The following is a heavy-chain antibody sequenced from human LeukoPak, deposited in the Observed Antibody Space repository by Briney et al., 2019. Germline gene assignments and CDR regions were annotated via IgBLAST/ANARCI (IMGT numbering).Heavy chain of an antibody. D-gene: IGHD7-27*01. CDR3: ARVPTGDGYYYYYGMDV. CDR2: IYHSGST. Sequence: SETLSLTCAVSGVSISSSNWWSWVRQPPGKGLEWIGEIYHSGSTNYNPSLKSRVTISEDKSKNQFSLKLSSVTAADTAVYYCARVPTGDGYYYYYGMDVWGQGTTVTVSS. J-gene: IGHJ6*02. CDR1: GVSISSSNW. V-gene: IGHV4-4*02.